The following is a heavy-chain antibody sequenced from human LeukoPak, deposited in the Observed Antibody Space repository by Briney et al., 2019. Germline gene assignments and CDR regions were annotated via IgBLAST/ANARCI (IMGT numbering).Heavy chain of an antibody. CDR1: GFTFSSRDW. D-gene: IGHD6-19*01. CDR3: ARVAGWHWFDP. J-gene: IGHJ5*02. Sequence: GGSLRLSCVASGFTFSSRDWMTWVRQAPGSGLEWVSSIRPSGDNTYYGDSVKGRFTISRDNSKNTVYLQMNNMRVDDTAVYYCARVAGWHWFDPWGQGTLVTVSS. CDR2: IRPSGDNT. V-gene: IGHV3-23*01.